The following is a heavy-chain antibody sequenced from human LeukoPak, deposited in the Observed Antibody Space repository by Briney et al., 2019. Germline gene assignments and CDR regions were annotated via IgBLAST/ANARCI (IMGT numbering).Heavy chain of an antibody. J-gene: IGHJ5*02. V-gene: IGHV4-59*01. CDR1: GGSISSYY. CDR2: IYCSGST. CDR3: ARSPPRPSNWFDP. Sequence: SETLSLTCTVSGGSISSYYWSWIRQPPGKGLEWIGYIYCSGSTNYNPSLKSRVTISVDTSKNQFSLKLSSVTAADTAVYYCARSPPRPSNWFDPWGQGTLVTVSS.